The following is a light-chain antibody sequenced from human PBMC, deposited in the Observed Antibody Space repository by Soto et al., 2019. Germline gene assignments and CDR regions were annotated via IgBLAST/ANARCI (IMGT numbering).Light chain of an antibody. Sequence: IPRTRSPSTLSASVGARVTITCRASQSISSWLAWYQQKPGQAPTLLIYAASSLESGVPSRFSGSGSGTEFTLTISSLQPDDLAKYYCQQYNSYQGTLGRGTRVDIQ. CDR3: QQYNSYQGT. V-gene: IGKV1-5*01. CDR1: QSISSW. J-gene: IGKJ3*01. CDR2: AAS.